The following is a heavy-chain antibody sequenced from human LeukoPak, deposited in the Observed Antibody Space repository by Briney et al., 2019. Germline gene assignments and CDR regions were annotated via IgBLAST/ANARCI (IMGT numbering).Heavy chain of an antibody. CDR2: ISGSGGSI. J-gene: IGHJ4*02. V-gene: IGHV3-23*01. CDR3: AKEEFYYDILTGYSYYFDY. D-gene: IGHD3-9*01. Sequence: GGSLRLSCAASGFTFSSYAMSWVRQAPGKGLEWVSAISGSGGSIYYADSVKGRFTISRDNSKNTLYLQMNSLRAEDTAVYYCAKEEFYYDILTGYSYYFDYWGQGTLVTVSS. CDR1: GFTFSSYA.